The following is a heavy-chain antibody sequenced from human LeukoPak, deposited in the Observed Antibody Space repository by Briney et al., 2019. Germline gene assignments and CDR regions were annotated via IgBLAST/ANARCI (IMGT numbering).Heavy chain of an antibody. D-gene: IGHD5-24*01. J-gene: IGHJ4*02. CDR3: ARGGWLPFDY. CDR1: GGSISSYY. Sequence: PSETLSLTCTVSGGSISSYYWSWIRQPPGMRPEWMGFIYYSGTTNYNPSLKSRVTISVDTSKIQFSLKLSSVTAADTAVYYCARGGWLPFDYWGQGTLVTVSS. V-gene: IGHV4-59*01. CDR2: IYYSGTT.